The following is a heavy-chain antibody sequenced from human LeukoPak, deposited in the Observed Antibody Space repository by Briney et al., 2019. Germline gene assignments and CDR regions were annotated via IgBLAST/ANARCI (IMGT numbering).Heavy chain of an antibody. Sequence: GGSLRLSCAASGFSFSDAWMSWVRQIPGKGLEWAGFIRSKAYGGTTEYAASVKGRFTISRDDSKSIAYLQMNSLKTEDTAVYYCTRAHLSFYYGSGSYYNLWGQGTLVTVSS. CDR2: IRSKAYGGTT. J-gene: IGHJ4*02. D-gene: IGHD3-10*01. CDR3: TRAHLSFYYGSGSYYNL. CDR1: GFSFSDAW. V-gene: IGHV3-49*04.